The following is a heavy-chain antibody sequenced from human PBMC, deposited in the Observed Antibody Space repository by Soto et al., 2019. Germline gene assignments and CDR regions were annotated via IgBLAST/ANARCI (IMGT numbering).Heavy chain of an antibody. V-gene: IGHV3-23*01. D-gene: IGHD3-9*01. CDR2: ISGGGGST. Sequence: EVQLSESGGGLVQPGGSLRLSCAASEFSFAGYALTWVRLAPGKGLEWVASISGGGGSTYYADSVKGRFSISRDNSNRMVYLQMGSLTAGDTAVYYCAKTETFDGYYNAFDYWGQGTRVTVSS. CDR1: EFSFAGYA. CDR3: AKTETFDGYYNAFDY. J-gene: IGHJ4*02.